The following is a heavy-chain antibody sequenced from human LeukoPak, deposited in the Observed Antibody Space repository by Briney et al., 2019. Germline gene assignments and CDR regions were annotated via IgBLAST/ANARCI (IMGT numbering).Heavy chain of an antibody. CDR1: GFTFSSYW. V-gene: IGHV3-7*01. CDR2: IRPDVDER. Sequence: GGSLRLSCAASGFTFSSYWMNWVRQAPGKGLEWVANIRPDVDERHYVESVRGRFTISGDNAKNLLYLQMNSLRADDTAVYYCAREDGKFDYWGQGTLVTVSP. CDR3: AREDGKFDY. J-gene: IGHJ4*02.